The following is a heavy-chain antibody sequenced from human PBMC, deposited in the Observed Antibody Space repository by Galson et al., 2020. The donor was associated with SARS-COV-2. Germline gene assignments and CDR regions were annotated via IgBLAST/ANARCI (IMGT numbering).Heavy chain of an antibody. J-gene: IGHJ3*02. D-gene: IGHD1-26*01. V-gene: IGHV4-59*01. Sequence: SETLSLTCTVSGGSISSYYWSWIRQPPGKGLEWIGYIYYSGSTNYNPSLKSRVTISVDTSKNQFSLKLSSVTAADTAVYYCARGGEWELPGAFDIWGQGTMVTVSS. CDR1: GGSISSYY. CDR3: ARGGEWELPGAFDI. CDR2: IYYSGST.